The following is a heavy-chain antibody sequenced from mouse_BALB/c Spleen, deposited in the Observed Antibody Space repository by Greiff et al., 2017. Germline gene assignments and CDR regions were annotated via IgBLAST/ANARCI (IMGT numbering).Heavy chain of an antibody. D-gene: IGHD3-2*02. CDR1: GYSITSGYY. Sequence: EVQLQESGPGLVKPSQSLSLTCSVTGYSITSGYYWNWIRQFPGNKLEWMGYISYDGSNNYNPSLKNRISITRDTSKNQFFLKLNSVTTEDTATYYCAREGSYFDYWGQGTTLTVSS. J-gene: IGHJ2*01. V-gene: IGHV3-6*02. CDR2: ISYDGSN. CDR3: AREGSYFDY.